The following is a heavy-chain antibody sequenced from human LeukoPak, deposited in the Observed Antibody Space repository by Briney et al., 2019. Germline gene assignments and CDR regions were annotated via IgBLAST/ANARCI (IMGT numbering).Heavy chain of an antibody. V-gene: IGHV4-39*01. CDR1: GGPISSSSYY. Sequence: SETLSLTCTVSGGPISSSSYYWGWIRQPPGKGLEWIGSIYYSGSTYYNPSLKSRVTISVDTSKNQFSLKLSSVTAADTAVYYCARVARGWLQSNYFDYWGQGTLVTVSS. CDR2: IYYSGST. D-gene: IGHD5-24*01. CDR3: ARVARGWLQSNYFDY. J-gene: IGHJ4*02.